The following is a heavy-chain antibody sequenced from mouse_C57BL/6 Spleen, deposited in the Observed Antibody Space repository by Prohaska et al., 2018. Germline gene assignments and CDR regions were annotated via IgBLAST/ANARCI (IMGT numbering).Heavy chain of an antibody. CDR3: AREGRVYAMDY. CDR2: SSDGGSYT. Sequence: EVQLVEPGGGLVKPGGSLKLACAASGFTFSSYAMSWVRQTPDKRLEWLATSSDGGSYTYFPDNVKGRFTISRDNAKNNLYLQMSHLKSEDTAMYCCAREGRVYAMDYWGQGTSVTVSS. D-gene: IGHD3-3*01. J-gene: IGHJ4*01. V-gene: IGHV5-4*01. CDR1: GFTFSSYA.